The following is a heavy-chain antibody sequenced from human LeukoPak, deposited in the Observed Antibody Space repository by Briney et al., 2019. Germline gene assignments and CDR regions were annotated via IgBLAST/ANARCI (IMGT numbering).Heavy chain of an antibody. CDR3: ARGRSSSWSSFDY. CDR1: GGSISSGDYY. V-gene: IGHV4-30-4*01. CDR2: IYNNGRT. D-gene: IGHD6-13*01. Sequence: SQTLSLTCTVSGGSISSGDYYWSWIRQPPGKGLEWIGYIYNNGRTYYNLSLKSRVTISVDTSKNLFSLKVSSVTAADAAVYYCARGRSSSWSSFDYWGQGTLVTVSS. J-gene: IGHJ4*02.